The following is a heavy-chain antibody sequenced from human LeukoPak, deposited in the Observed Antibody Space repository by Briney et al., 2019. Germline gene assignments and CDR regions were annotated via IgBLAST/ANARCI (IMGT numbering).Heavy chain of an antibody. CDR1: GFTFSNYG. CDR2: ISATGDYT. CDR3: AKAPVTSCRGAFCYPFDY. D-gene: IGHD2-15*01. V-gene: IGHV3-23*01. J-gene: IGHJ4*02. Sequence: PGGSLRLSCAASGFTFSNYGMTWVRQAPGKGLDWVSTISATGDYTYYTDSVKGRFTISRDTSRSTLYLQMNSLRAEDAAVYYCAKAPVTSCRGAFCYPFDYWGQGTLVTVSS.